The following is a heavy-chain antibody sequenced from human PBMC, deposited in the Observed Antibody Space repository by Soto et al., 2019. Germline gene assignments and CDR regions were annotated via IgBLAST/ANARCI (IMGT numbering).Heavy chain of an antibody. CDR1: GFTFSSYG. CDR3: ANEGRSWQQLVHFDY. CDR2: ISYDGSNK. J-gene: IGHJ4*02. D-gene: IGHD6-13*01. Sequence: GGSLRLSCAASGFTFSSYGMHWVRQAPGKGLEWVAVISYDGSNKYYADSVKGRFTISRDNSKNTLYVQMNSLRAEDTAVYYCANEGRSWQQLVHFDYGGQGTLVTVSS. V-gene: IGHV3-30*18.